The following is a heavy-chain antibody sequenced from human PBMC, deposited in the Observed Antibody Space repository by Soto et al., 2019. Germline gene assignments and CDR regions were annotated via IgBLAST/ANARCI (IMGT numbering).Heavy chain of an antibody. Sequence: QVQLQESGPGLVRPSETLSLTCSVSGNSVSGGSFYWSWIRQPPGKGLEWIGFIYNSATFNYNPSLKSRVTISVDTSSNQFSLKLNSVTAADTAVYYCARVPLRYSSCHYFDSWGQGTLVTVSS. CDR3: ARVPLRYSSCHYFDS. D-gene: IGHD6-19*01. V-gene: IGHV4-61*01. J-gene: IGHJ4*02. CDR1: GNSVSGGSFY. CDR2: IYNSATF.